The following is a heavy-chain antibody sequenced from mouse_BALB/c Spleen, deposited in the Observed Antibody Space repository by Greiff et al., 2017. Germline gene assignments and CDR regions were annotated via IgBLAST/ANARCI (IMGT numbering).Heavy chain of an antibody. D-gene: IGHD2-14*01. Sequence: LVKTGASVKISCKASGYSFTGYYMHWVKQSHGKSLEWIGYISCYNGATSYNQKFKGKATFTVDTSSSTAYMQFNSLTSEDSAVYYCAREEENYRYGGDYAMDYWGQGTSVTVSS. J-gene: IGHJ4*01. CDR2: ISCYNGAT. V-gene: IGHV1S34*01. CDR3: AREEENYRYGGDYAMDY. CDR1: GYSFTGYY.